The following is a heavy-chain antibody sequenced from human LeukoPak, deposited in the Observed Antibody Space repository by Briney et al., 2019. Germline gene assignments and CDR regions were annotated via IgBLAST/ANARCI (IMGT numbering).Heavy chain of an antibody. D-gene: IGHD3-3*01. CDR2: IRRKGYGGTT. Sequence: GRSLRLSCTASGFTFGDYSLSWVRQAPAKGLEWVGFIRRKGYGGTTEYAPSVKGRFIISRDDSKSTVYLQMNSLKTEDTAVYYCTRDHDFWSGPFDVWGKGTTVTVSS. V-gene: IGHV3-49*04. J-gene: IGHJ6*04. CDR3: TRDHDFWSGPFDV. CDR1: GFTFGDYS.